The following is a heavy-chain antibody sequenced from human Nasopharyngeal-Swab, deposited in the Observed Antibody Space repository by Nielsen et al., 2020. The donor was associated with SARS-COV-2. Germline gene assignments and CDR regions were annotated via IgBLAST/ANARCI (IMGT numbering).Heavy chain of an antibody. CDR3: ARRLSTSWGMDV. CDR1: GLTVSRNF. D-gene: IGHD2-2*01. V-gene: IGHV3-53*01. CDR2: IYSGGST. Sequence: GESLKISCTASGLTVSRNFMSWVRQAPGKGLEWVSVIYSGGSTYYADSVRGRFTVSRDDSKNTLYLQMNSLRAEDTAVYYCARRLSTSWGMDVWGQGTTVTVSS. J-gene: IGHJ6*02.